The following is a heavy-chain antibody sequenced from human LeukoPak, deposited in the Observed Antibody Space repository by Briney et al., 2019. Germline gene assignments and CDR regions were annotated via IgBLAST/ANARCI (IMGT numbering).Heavy chain of an antibody. J-gene: IGHJ1*01. CDR2: INPSGGST. CDR3: AAEWELLSFQH. Sequence: ASVKVSCKASGYTFTSYYMHWVQQAPGQGLEWMGIINPSGGSTSYAQKFQGRVTMTRDTSTSTVYMELSSLRSEDTAVCYCAAEWELLSFQHWGQGTLVTVSS. CDR1: GYTFTSYY. D-gene: IGHD1-26*01. V-gene: IGHV1-46*01.